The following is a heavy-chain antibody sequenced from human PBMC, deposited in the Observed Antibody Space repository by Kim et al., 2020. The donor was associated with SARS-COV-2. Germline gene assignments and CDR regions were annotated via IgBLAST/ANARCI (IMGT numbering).Heavy chain of an antibody. CDR3: IRHVELLRSY. V-gene: IGHV3-73*01. J-gene: IGHJ4*02. CDR2: IRSGAHNYAT. Sequence: GGSLRLSCAGSGFSFSDSAVQWVRQASGKGLQWVDYIRSGAHNYATAYGASVKGRFTFSRDDSKNTAYLQMNNLEADDTAVYYCIRHVELLRSYWGQGVLVTVSS. CDR1: GFSFSDSA. D-gene: IGHD1-26*01.